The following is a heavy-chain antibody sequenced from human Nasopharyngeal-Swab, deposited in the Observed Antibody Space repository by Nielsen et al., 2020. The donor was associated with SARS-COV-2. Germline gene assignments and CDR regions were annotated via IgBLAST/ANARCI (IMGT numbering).Heavy chain of an antibody. CDR3: ARRAARDGYNFEVDP. J-gene: IGHJ5*02. Sequence: GESLKISCTGFGYSFANHWIGWVRQMPGKGLEWMGSIYPGNSDTRYSPAFHGRIIMSADKSINTAYLQWTSLRASDTAVYFCARRAARDGYNFEVDPWGQGTLVTLPS. D-gene: IGHD5-24*01. CDR2: IYPGNSDT. V-gene: IGHV5-51*01. CDR1: GYSFANHW.